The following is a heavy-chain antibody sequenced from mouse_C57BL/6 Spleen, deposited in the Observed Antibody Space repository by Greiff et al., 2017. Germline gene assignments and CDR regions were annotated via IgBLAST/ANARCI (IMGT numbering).Heavy chain of an antibody. D-gene: IGHD1-1*01. V-gene: IGHV1-26*01. CDR2: INPNNGGT. Sequence: EVQLQQSGPELVKPGASVKISCKASGYTFTDYYMNWVKQSHGKSLEWIGDINPNNGGTSYNQKFKGKATLTVDKSSSTAYMELRSLTSEDSAVDYCARSGDYYRTFDYWGQGTTLTVAS. CDR3: ARSGDYYRTFDY. J-gene: IGHJ2*01. CDR1: GYTFTDYY.